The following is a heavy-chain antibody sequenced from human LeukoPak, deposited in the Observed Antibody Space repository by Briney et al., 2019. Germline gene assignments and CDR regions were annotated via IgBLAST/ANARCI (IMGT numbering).Heavy chain of an antibody. V-gene: IGHV3-23*01. CDR2: VTGPGDTT. CDR1: GFTFTNYA. Sequence: GGSLRLSCATSGFTFTNYAMNWVRQAPGKGLEWVSAVTGPGDTTYYADSVKGRFFMSREDSKTTVYLQMNSLRAEDTAIYYCAKGAEIDHWGQGTLVTVSS. CDR3: AKGAEIDH. D-gene: IGHD3-16*01. J-gene: IGHJ4*02.